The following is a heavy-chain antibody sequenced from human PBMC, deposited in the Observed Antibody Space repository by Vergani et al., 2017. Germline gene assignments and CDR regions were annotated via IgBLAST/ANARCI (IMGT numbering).Heavy chain of an antibody. D-gene: IGHD3-22*01. CDR1: GGTFSSYA. J-gene: IGHJ2*01. CDR3: ARDYYDSSGYYDSSWRGYWYFDL. CDR2: IIPFFGTA. V-gene: IGHV1-69*18. Sequence: QVQLVQSGAEVKKPGSSVKVSCKASGGTFSSYAISWVRQAPGQGLEWMGRIIPFFGTANYAQKFQGRVTITADEYTSTAYMELSSLRSEDTAVYYCARDYYDSSGYYDSSWRGYWYFDLWGRGTLVTVSS.